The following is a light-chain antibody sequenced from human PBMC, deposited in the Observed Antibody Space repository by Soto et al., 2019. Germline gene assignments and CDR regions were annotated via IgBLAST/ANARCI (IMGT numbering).Light chain of an antibody. CDR3: SSYTSSSTLVV. J-gene: IGLJ1*01. Sequence: QSALTQPASVSGSPGQSITISCTGTSGDVGGYNYVSWYQQHPGKAPKLMIYDVSNRPSGVSNRFSGSKSGNTASLTISGLQAEDEADYYCSSYTSSSTLVVFGTGTKVTVL. CDR1: SGDVGGYNY. CDR2: DVS. V-gene: IGLV2-14*01.